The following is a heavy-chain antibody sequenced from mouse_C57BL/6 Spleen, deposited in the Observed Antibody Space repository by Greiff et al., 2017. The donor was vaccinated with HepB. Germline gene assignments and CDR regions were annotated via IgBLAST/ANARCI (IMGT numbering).Heavy chain of an antibody. D-gene: IGHD2-2*01. V-gene: IGHV1-82*01. Sequence: VQLQQSGPELVKPGASVKISCKASGYAFSSSWMNWVKQRPGKGLEWIGRIYPGDGDTNYNGKFKGKATLTADKSSSTAYMQLSSLTSEDSAVYFCARGTMVTTAWLAYWGQGTLVTVSA. CDR1: GYAFSSSW. CDR3: ARGTMVTTAWLAY. CDR2: IYPGDGDT. J-gene: IGHJ3*01.